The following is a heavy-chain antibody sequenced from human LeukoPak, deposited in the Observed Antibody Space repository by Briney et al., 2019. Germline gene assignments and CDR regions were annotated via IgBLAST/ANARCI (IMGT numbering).Heavy chain of an antibody. CDR1: GFTFSGYS. Sequence: GGSLRLSCAASGFTFSGYSMNWVRQAPGKGLEWVSYITSSSSAIYYADSVKGRFTISRDNAKNSLYLQMNSLRAEDTAVYYCARARLRYYDSSGYYSDYWGQGTLVTVSS. D-gene: IGHD3-22*01. CDR2: ITSSSSAI. CDR3: ARARLRYYDSSGYYSDY. J-gene: IGHJ4*02. V-gene: IGHV3-48*01.